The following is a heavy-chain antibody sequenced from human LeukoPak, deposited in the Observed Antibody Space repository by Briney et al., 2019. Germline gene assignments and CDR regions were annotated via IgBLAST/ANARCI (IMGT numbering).Heavy chain of an antibody. CDR2: ISSGGSTI. Sequence: GGSLRLSCAVSGFTFSDYYMSWIRQAPGKGLEWVSYISSGGSTISHADSVKGRFTISRDNAENSLYLQMNSLRAEDTAVYYCARDSIAAAGSFDYWGQGTLVTVSS. D-gene: IGHD6-13*01. CDR1: GFTFSDYY. CDR3: ARDSIAAAGSFDY. V-gene: IGHV3-11*04. J-gene: IGHJ4*02.